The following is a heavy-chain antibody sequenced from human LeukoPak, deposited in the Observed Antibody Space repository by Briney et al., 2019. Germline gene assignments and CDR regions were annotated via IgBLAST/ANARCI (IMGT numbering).Heavy chain of an antibody. J-gene: IGHJ6*03. CDR3: ARLPYYYDSSGYDYYYMDV. CDR1: GFTFSDYY. CDR2: ISSSGSTI. D-gene: IGHD3-22*01. Sequence: PGGSLRLSCAASGFTFSDYYMSWIRQAPGKGLEWVSYISSSGSTIYYADSVKGRFTISRDNAKNSLYLQMNSLRAEDTAVYYCARLPYYYDSSGYDYYYMDVWGKGTTVTISS. V-gene: IGHV3-11*01.